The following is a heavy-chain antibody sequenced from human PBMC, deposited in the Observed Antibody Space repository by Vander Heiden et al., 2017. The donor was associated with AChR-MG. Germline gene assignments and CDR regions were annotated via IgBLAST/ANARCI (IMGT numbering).Heavy chain of an antibody. V-gene: IGHV3-15*01. Sequence: EVHLVESGGGLDKPGGSLSLSCPASGFMFGDRWLSGVRQAPGKGRGGVGGVKKKADGGTRGYAAPGKGRFTISRDDSQDMLYQQMNSLDTADTGVYYYTTESYYEMGDWGQGTLVTVSS. J-gene: IGHJ4*02. D-gene: IGHD3-3*01. CDR1: GFMFGDRW. CDR3: TTESYYEMGD. CDR2: VKKKADGGTR.